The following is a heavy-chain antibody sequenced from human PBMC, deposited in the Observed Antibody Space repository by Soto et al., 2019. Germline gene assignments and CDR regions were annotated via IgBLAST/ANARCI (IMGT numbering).Heavy chain of an antibody. CDR2: ISSSGTYI. Sequence: LRLSCEASGFTFNDYSMDWVRQAPEKGLEWVSSISSSGTYIYYADSVKGRFAISRDNANNVMYLQMGTLRAEDTAVYYCVRAGHVFDVHYYGMDLWGQGTTVTVSS. J-gene: IGHJ6*02. CDR3: VRAGHVFDVHYYGMDL. CDR1: GFTFNDYS. D-gene: IGHD3-10*01. V-gene: IGHV3-21*01.